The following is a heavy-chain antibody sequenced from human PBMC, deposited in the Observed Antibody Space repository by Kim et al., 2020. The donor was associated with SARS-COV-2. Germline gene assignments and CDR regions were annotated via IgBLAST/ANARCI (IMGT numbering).Heavy chain of an antibody. J-gene: IGHJ4*02. Sequence: GESLKISCKGSGYSFTSYWISWVRQMPGKGLEWMGRIDPSDSYTNYSPSFQGHVTISADKSISTAYLQWSSLKASDTAMYYCASQPRYSSSWLDYWGQGTLVTVSS. D-gene: IGHD6-13*01. V-gene: IGHV5-10-1*01. CDR1: GYSFTSYW. CDR2: IDPSDSYT. CDR3: ASQPRYSSSWLDY.